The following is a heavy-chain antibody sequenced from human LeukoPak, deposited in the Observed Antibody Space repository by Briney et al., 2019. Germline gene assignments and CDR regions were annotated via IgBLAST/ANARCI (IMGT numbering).Heavy chain of an antibody. CDR3: SGIQLWADDAFDI. V-gene: IGHV4-61*02. D-gene: IGHD5-18*01. CDR2: IYTSGST. CDR1: GGSISSGSYY. J-gene: IGHJ3*02. Sequence: PSETLSLTCTVSGGSISSGSYYWSWIRQPAGKGLEWIGRIYTSGSTNYNPSLKSRVTISVDTSNNQFSLKLSSVTAADTAVYYCSGIQLWADDAFDIWGQGTMVTVSS.